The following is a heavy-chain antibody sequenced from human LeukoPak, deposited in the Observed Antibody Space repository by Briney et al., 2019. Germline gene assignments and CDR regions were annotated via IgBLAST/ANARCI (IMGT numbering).Heavy chain of an antibody. D-gene: IGHD4-17*01. CDR3: ARIYGDYYYGMDV. Sequence: SQTLSLTCAVSGGSISSGGYSWSWIRQPPGKGLEWIGYIYHSGSTYYNPSLKSRVTISVDRSKNQFSLKLSSVTAADTAVYYCARIYGDYYYGMDVWGQGTTVTVSS. CDR1: GGSISSGGYS. V-gene: IGHV4-30-2*01. J-gene: IGHJ6*02. CDR2: IYHSGST.